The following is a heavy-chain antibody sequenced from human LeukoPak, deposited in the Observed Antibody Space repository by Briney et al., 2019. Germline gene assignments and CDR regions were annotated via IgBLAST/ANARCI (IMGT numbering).Heavy chain of an antibody. J-gene: IGHJ4*02. V-gene: IGHV3-15*01. D-gene: IGHD1-26*01. CDR3: ARVGGSQSIDY. CDR2: IKSKTDGGTT. Sequence: GGSLRLSCAASGFTFSNAWMSWVRQAPGKGLEWVGRIKSKTDGGTTDYAAPVKGRFTISRDDSKKTVYLQMNSLRAEDTAVYYCARVGGSQSIDYWGQGTLVTVSS. CDR1: GFTFSNAW.